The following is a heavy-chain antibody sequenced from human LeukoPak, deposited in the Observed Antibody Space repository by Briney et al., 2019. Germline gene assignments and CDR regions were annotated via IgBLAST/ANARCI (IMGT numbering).Heavy chain of an antibody. J-gene: IGHJ4*02. V-gene: IGHV3-48*01. CDR3: ARGYDSMDP. D-gene: IGHD3-3*01. Sequence: GGSLRLSCAASGFTVSSYSMNWVRQAPGKGLEWVSYISSSSSTIYYADSVKGRFTVSRDNAKNSLYLQMNSLRAEDTAVYYCARGYDSMDPWGQGTLVTVSS. CDR1: GFTVSSYS. CDR2: ISSSSSTI.